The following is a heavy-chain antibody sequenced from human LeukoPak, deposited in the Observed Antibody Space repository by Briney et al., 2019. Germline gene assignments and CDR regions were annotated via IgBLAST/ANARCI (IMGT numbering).Heavy chain of an antibody. CDR2: IIPMLGLT. CDR1: GGTFSFNA. V-gene: IGHV1-69*04. D-gene: IGHD5-12*01. J-gene: IGHJ3*01. Sequence: SVKVSCKASGGTFSFNAISWVRQALGQGLEWMGRIIPMLGLTDYAQKLQGRVTITADRSTSTAYMELSSLRSKDTAVYYCARAHNSGSRSAFDVWGQGTVVTVSS. CDR3: ARAHNSGSRSAFDV.